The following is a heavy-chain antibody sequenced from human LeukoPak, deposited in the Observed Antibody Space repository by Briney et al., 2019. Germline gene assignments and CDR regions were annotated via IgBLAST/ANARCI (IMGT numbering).Heavy chain of an antibody. CDR2: VWYDGSNK. CDR3: AKDLRYYDFWSGLADY. Sequence: GGSLRLSCAASGFTFSTYGMHWVRQAPGKGLEWVALVWYDGSNKYYADSVKGRFTISRDNSKNTLYLQMNSLRAEDTAVYYCAKDLRYYDFWSGLADYWGQGTLVTVSS. J-gene: IGHJ4*02. V-gene: IGHV3-33*06. CDR1: GFTFSTYG. D-gene: IGHD3-3*01.